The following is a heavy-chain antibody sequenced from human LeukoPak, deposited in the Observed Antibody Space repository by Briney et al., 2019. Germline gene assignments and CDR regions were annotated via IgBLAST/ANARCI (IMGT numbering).Heavy chain of an antibody. D-gene: IGHD2-2*03. CDR3: ARDWIPDAFDI. CDR1: GGSISSGDYY. V-gene: IGHV4-30-4*02. Sequence: SETLSLTCTVSGGSISSGDYYWSWIRQPPGKGLEWIGYIYYSGSTYYNPSLKSRVTISVDTFKNQFSLKLSSVTAADTAVYYCARDWIPDAFDIWGQGTMVTVSS. CDR2: IYYSGST. J-gene: IGHJ3*02.